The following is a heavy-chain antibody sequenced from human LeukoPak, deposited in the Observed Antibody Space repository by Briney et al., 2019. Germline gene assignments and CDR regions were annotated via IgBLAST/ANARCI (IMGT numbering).Heavy chain of an antibody. CDR3: ARARIDYYDTSGFRNILFDY. CDR2: IYTSGST. V-gene: IGHV4-61*02. CDR1: GNSISSGDNY. Sequence: PSETLSLTCTVSGNSISSGDNYWSWIRQPAGKGLEWIGRIYTSGSTNYNPSLKSRVTMSVDTSKNQFSLKLSSVTAADTAVYYCARARIDYYDTSGFRNILFDYWGQGTLVTVSS. J-gene: IGHJ4*02. D-gene: IGHD3-22*01.